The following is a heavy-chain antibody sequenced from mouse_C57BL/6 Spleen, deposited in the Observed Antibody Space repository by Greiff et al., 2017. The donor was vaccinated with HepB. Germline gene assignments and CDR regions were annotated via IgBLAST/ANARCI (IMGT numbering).Heavy chain of an antibody. Sequence: EVKLVESGGGLVKPGGSLKLSCAASGFTFSSYTMSWVRQTPEKRLEWVATISGGGGNTYYPDSVKGRFTISRDNAKNTLYLQMSSLRSEDTALYYCARRPDYYGSSYRYFDVWGTGTTVTVSS. D-gene: IGHD1-1*01. V-gene: IGHV5-9*01. CDR1: GFTFSSYT. CDR3: ARRPDYYGSSYRYFDV. J-gene: IGHJ1*03. CDR2: ISGGGGNT.